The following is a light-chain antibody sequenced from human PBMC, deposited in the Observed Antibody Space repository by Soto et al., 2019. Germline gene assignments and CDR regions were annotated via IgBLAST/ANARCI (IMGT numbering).Light chain of an antibody. CDR3: QQHINWPLT. J-gene: IGKJ4*01. CDR2: EAS. Sequence: EIVLTQSPATLSLSSGERATLSCRASQTVSSSLAWYQQKPGQAPRLLIYEASNRATGIPARFSGSGSGADFTLTISSLEPEDFALYYCQQHINWPLTFGGGTKVDI. CDR1: QTVSSS. V-gene: IGKV3-11*01.